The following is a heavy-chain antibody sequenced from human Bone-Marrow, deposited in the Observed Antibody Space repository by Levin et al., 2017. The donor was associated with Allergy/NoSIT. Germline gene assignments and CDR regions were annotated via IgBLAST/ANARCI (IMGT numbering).Heavy chain of an antibody. CDR2: IYYSGST. Sequence: ESLKISCTVSGGSISSSSYYWGWIRQPPGKGLEWIGSIYYSGSTYNNPSLKSRVTISVDTSKNQFSLKLSSVTAADTALYYCASLTTDYYYGVDVWGQGTTVTVSS. CDR1: GGSISSSSYY. V-gene: IGHV4-39*01. D-gene: IGHD4-11*01. CDR3: ASLTTDYYYGVDV. J-gene: IGHJ6*02.